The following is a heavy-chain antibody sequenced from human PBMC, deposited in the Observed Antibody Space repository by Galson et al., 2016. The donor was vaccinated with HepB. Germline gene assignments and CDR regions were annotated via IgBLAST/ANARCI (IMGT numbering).Heavy chain of an antibody. CDR1: GYSFTSYW. CDR2: IDPSDSYT. CDR3: ARYATEEWSHLDY. Sequence: QSGAEVKKPGESLRISCKGSGYSFTSYWISWVRQMPGKGLEWMGRIDPSDSYTNYSPSFQGHVTIPADKSISTAYVQWSSLKASDTAMYYWARYATEEWSHLDYWGQGTLVTVPS. V-gene: IGHV5-10-1*01. D-gene: IGHD3-3*01. J-gene: IGHJ4*02.